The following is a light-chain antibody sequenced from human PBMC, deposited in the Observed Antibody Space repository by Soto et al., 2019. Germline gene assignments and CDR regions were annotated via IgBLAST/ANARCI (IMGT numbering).Light chain of an antibody. Sequence: EIGMTQSPATLSVSPGESATLSCRASQSISSELAWYQQKPGQPPRLLIYGASTRATGVPARFTGSGSGSDFTLTISGLLSEDFAVYYCQQGHNWPLTFGQGTRLEI. V-gene: IGKV3-15*01. CDR3: QQGHNWPLT. CDR1: QSISSE. J-gene: IGKJ2*01. CDR2: GAS.